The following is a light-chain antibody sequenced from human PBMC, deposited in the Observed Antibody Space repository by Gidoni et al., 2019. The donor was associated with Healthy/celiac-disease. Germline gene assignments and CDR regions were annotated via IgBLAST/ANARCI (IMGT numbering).Light chain of an antibody. CDR3: QQYYSTPLT. CDR2: WAS. J-gene: IGKJ4*01. Sequence: VMTQSPDSLAVALGERATINCKSSQSVLYSSNNKNYLAWYQQKPGQPPKLLIYWASTRESGVPDRFSGSGSGTDFTLTISSLQAEDVAVYYCQQYYSTPLTFGGGTKVEIK. CDR1: QSVLYSSNNKNY. V-gene: IGKV4-1*01.